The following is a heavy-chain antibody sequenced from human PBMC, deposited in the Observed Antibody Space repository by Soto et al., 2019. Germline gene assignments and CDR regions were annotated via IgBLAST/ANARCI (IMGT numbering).Heavy chain of an antibody. CDR2: IYHSGST. CDR1: GGSISSGGYS. CDR3: ARSVSGRGPYFDY. Sequence: TSETLSLTCAVTGGSISSGGYSWSWIRQPPGKGLEWIGYIYHSGSTYYNPSLKSRVTISVDRSKNQFSLKLSSVTAADTAVYYCARSVSGRGPYFDYWGQGTLVTVSS. V-gene: IGHV4-30-2*01. J-gene: IGHJ4*02. D-gene: IGHD3-10*01.